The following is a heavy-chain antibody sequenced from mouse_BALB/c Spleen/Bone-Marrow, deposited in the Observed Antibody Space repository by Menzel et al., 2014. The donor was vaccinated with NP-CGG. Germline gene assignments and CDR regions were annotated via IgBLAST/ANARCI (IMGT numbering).Heavy chain of an antibody. CDR2: ITYSGST. CDR3: ARYYDYDGDYFDY. Sequence: EVQLQQSGPGLVKPSQSLSLTCTVTGYSITSYYAWNWIRQFPVNKLEWMGYITYSGSTSYNPSLKSRISITRDTSKNQFFLQLNSVTTEDTATYYCARYYDYDGDYFDYWGQGTTLTVSS. J-gene: IGHJ2*01. D-gene: IGHD2-4*01. CDR1: GYSITSYYA. V-gene: IGHV3-2*02.